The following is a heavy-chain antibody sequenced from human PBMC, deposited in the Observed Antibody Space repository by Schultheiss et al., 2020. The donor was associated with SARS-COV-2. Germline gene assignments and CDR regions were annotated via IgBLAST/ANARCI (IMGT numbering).Heavy chain of an antibody. CDR2: ISSSSSYI. CDR1: GFTFSSYW. Sequence: GGSLRLSCAASGFTFSSYWMHWVRQAPGKGLEWVSSISSSSSYIYYADSVKGRFTISRDNAKNSLYLQMNSLRAEDTAVYYCARDGDYYDRPDYWGQGTLVTVSS. CDR3: ARDGDYYDRPDY. D-gene: IGHD3-22*01. J-gene: IGHJ4*02. V-gene: IGHV3-21*01.